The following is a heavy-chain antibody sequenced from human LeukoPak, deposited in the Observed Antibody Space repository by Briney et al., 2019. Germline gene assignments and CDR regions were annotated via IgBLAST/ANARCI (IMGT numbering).Heavy chain of an antibody. CDR2: ISYDGGSE. CDR1: GFSFSSYA. J-gene: IGHJ4*02. D-gene: IGHD2-2*01. CDR3: ARRKYCSSTSCHLPFDS. V-gene: IGHV3-30-3*01. Sequence: PGGSLRLSCAASGFSFSSYAMHWVRQSPDRGLEWVAVISYDGGSEYYADSVKGRFTISRDNSKNTLNLQMNSLRTEDTAVYFCARRKYCSSTSCHLPFDSWGQGTLVTVSS.